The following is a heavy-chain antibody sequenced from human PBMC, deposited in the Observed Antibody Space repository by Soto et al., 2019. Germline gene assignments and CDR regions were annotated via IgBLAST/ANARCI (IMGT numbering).Heavy chain of an antibody. CDR3: ASSAGLDHLLNYYGLNV. J-gene: IGHJ6*02. CDR1: GGTFTSTA. V-gene: IGHV1-69*14. Sequence: QVHLVQSSAEVNKPGSSVKVSCKASGGTFTSTAFSWVRQAPGQGLEWMGGIIPVLGTPNYAQKFQARVTITADTPTTPVHMELSSLRADDTAVYYCASSAGLDHLLNYYGLNVWGQGTTVTVSS. CDR2: IIPVLGTP. D-gene: IGHD6-13*01.